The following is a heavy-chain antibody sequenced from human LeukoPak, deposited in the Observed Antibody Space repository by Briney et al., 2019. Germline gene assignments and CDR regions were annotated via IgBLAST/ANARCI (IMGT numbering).Heavy chain of an antibody. V-gene: IGHV4-4*02. J-gene: IGHJ4*02. CDR3: ATRVDS. Sequence: SETLSLTCVVSGGSISSSNWWNWVRQPPGKGLEWIGEFSHSGGTNYNPSLKSRVTISVGKSKNQFSLNLNSVTAADTAVYYCATRVDSWGQGTLVTVSS. CDR2: FSHSGGT. CDR1: GGSISSSNW. D-gene: IGHD3-3*01.